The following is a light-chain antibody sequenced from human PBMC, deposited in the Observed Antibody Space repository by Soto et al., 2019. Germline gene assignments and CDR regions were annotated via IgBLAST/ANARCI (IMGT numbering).Light chain of an antibody. CDR1: QSVSSR. V-gene: IGKV3-15*01. CDR3: QQYSDWPRA. Sequence: EVVMTQSPATLSVSPGEGATLSCRASQSVSSRLAWYQQKPGEAPRLLIYGASTRATDVPSRFSGSGSGTEFTLTISSLQSEDFAVYYCQQYSDWPRAFGQGTRVEIK. J-gene: IGKJ1*01. CDR2: GAS.